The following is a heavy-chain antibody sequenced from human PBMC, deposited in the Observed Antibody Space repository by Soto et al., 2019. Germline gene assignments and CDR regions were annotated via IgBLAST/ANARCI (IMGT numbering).Heavy chain of an antibody. D-gene: IGHD6-6*01. J-gene: IGHJ6*03. CDR3: ARLGNSRPTLEYKSSSYLDYYYYMDV. CDR1: GGSFSGYY. V-gene: IGHV4-34*01. CDR2: INHSGST. Sequence: QVQLQQWGAGLLKPSETLSLTCAVYGGSFSGYYWSWIRQPPGKGLEWIGEINHSGSTNYNPSLKSRVTISVDTSKNQFSLKLSSVTAADTAVYYCARLGNSRPTLEYKSSSYLDYYYYMDVWGKGTTVTVSS.